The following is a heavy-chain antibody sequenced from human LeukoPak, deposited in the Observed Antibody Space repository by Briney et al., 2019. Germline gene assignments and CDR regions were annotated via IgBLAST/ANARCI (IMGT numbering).Heavy chain of an antibody. Sequence: ASVKVSCKASGYTFTSYDINWVRQATGQGLEWMGWMNPNSGNTGYAQKFQGRVTMTRNTSISTAYMELSSLRSEDTAVYYCARMVWEEVTSDDAFDIWGQGTMVTVSS. D-gene: IGHD4-23*01. CDR3: ARMVWEEVTSDDAFDI. CDR2: MNPNSGNT. CDR1: GYTFTSYD. V-gene: IGHV1-8*01. J-gene: IGHJ3*02.